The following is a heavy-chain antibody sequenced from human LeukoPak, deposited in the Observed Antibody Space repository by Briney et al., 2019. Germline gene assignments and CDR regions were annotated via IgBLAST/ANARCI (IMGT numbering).Heavy chain of an antibody. Sequence: GGSLRLSCVASGFTFSSYAMSWVRQAPGKGLEWVSAISDSGGHTYYADSVKGRFTISRDNSKSTLYLQMNSLRVEDTAVYYCARDPAGSGFAFDSWGQGALVTVSS. CDR2: ISDSGGHT. D-gene: IGHD1-1*01. CDR1: GFTFSSYA. CDR3: ARDPAGSGFAFDS. V-gene: IGHV3-23*01. J-gene: IGHJ4*02.